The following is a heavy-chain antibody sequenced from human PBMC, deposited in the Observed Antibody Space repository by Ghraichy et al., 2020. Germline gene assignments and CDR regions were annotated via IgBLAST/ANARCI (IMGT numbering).Heavy chain of an antibody. D-gene: IGHD4-23*01. CDR1: GFTFSSYA. CDR2: ISGSGGST. Sequence: GGSLRLSCAASGFTFSSYAMSWVRQAPGKGLEWVSAISGSGGSTYYADSVKGRFTISRDNSKNTLYLQMNSLRAEDTAVYYCALQQGMTTVVTPSFFDYWGQGTLVTVSS. J-gene: IGHJ4*02. V-gene: IGHV3-23*01. CDR3: ALQQGMTTVVTPSFFDY.